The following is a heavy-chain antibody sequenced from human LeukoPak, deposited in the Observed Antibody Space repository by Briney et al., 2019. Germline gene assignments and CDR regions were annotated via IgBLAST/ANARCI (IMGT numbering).Heavy chain of an antibody. Sequence: PWETLSLTCSVSGGSISSSVYYWGRIRQPPGKGLEWIGNFYYSGSTSYNPSLKSRVIISVDTSKMQISLNLGSVTAADTAHYYCARGDLSVFGVVKVGWFDPWGQGTLVSVSS. J-gene: IGHJ5*02. CDR1: GGSISSSVYY. D-gene: IGHD3-3*01. CDR3: ARGDLSVFGVVKVGWFDP. CDR2: FYYSGST. V-gene: IGHV4-39*07.